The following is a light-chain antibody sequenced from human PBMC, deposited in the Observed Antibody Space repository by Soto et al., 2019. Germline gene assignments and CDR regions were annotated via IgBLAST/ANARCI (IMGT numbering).Light chain of an antibody. CDR3: QSYDSSLSGWV. CDR2: GNI. V-gene: IGLV1-40*01. J-gene: IGLJ3*02. Sequence: QSVLTQPPSVSGAPGQRVTISCTGSSSNIGAGYDVQWYQQLPGTAPKLLINGNINRPSGVPDRFSGSKSGTSASLAITGLQSEDEADYHCQSYDSSLSGWVFGGGTKVTVL. CDR1: SSNIGAGYD.